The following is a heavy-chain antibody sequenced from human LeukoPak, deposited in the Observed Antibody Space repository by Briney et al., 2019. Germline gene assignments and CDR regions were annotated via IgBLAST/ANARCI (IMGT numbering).Heavy chain of an antibody. D-gene: IGHD4-17*01. V-gene: IGHV3-48*03. CDR2: ISSSGSTI. Sequence: GGSLRLFCAASGFTFSSYEMNWVRQAPGKGLEWISYISSSGSTIYYADSVKGRFTISRDNAKNSLYLQMNSLRAEDTAIYYCARGVTSGGPWGQRTRVTVSS. J-gene: IGHJ3*01. CDR3: ARGVTSGGP. CDR1: GFTFSSYE.